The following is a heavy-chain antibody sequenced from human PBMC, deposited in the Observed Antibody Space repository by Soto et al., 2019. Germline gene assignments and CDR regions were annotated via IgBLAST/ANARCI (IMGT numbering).Heavy chain of an antibody. Sequence: PGGSLRLSCAASGFTFSRYAMSWVRQAPGKGLEWVSAISGSGGSTYYADSVKGRFTISRDNSKNTLYLQMNSLRAEDTAVYYCAGGEDYDFWSGYYPIDYWGQGSLVTGSA. CDR1: GFTFSRYA. D-gene: IGHD3-3*01. V-gene: IGHV3-23*01. CDR3: AGGEDYDFWSGYYPIDY. J-gene: IGHJ4*02. CDR2: ISGSGGST.